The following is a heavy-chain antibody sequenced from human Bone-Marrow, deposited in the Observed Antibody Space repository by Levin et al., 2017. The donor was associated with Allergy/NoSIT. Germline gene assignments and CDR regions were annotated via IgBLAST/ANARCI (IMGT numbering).Heavy chain of an antibody. D-gene: IGHD3-10*01. Sequence: LSLTCAASGFTFSSSGMHWVRQAPGKGLEWVAVISYDGSNKYYADSVKGRFTISRDNSKNTLYLQMNSLRAEDTAVYYCAKDRAGGATMVRGVVDGMDVWGQGTTVTVSS. J-gene: IGHJ6*02. CDR2: ISYDGSNK. V-gene: IGHV3-30*18. CDR3: AKDRAGGATMVRGVVDGMDV. CDR1: GFTFSSSG.